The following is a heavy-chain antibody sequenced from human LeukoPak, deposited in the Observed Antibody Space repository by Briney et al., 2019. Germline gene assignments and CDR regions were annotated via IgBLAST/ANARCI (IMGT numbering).Heavy chain of an antibody. CDR1: GFTFSSPA. Sequence: GGSLRLSCAASGFTFSSPAMHWVRQPPGKGLEWVTVISNDESNKYYADPVKGRFTISRDNSKNMLYLQMNSLRTEDTAVYYCAKVGSGNDYYWGQGTLVTVSS. V-gene: IGHV3-30*18. J-gene: IGHJ4*02. CDR2: ISNDESNK. D-gene: IGHD5-12*01. CDR3: AKVGSGNDYY.